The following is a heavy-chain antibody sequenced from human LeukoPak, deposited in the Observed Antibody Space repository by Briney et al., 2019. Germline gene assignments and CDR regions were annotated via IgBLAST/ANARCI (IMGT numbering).Heavy chain of an antibody. D-gene: IGHD2-2*01. V-gene: IGHV4-4*07. CDR2: IYTSGST. CDR3: ARDNRIVVVPAAMPEVGYYYYYYMDV. J-gene: IGHJ6*03. Sequence: NSSETLSLTCTVSGGSISSYYWSWIRQPAGKGLEWIGRIYTSGSTNYNPSLKSRVTMSVDTSKNQFSLKLSSVTAADTAVYYCARDNRIVVVPAAMPEVGYYYYYYMDVWGKGTTVTISS. CDR1: GGSISSYY.